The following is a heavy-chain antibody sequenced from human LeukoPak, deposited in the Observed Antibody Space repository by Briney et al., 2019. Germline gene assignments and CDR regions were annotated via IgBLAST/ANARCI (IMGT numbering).Heavy chain of an antibody. J-gene: IGHJ3*02. D-gene: IGHD5-24*01. V-gene: IGHV1-69*05. CDR2: IIPIFGTA. Sequence: ASVKVSCKASGGTFSSYAISWVRQAPGQGLEWMGGIIPIFGTANYAQKFQGRVTIATDESTSTAYMELSSLRSEDTAVYYCARATVEMATMNDAFDIWGQGTMVTVSS. CDR1: GGTFSSYA. CDR3: ARATVEMATMNDAFDI.